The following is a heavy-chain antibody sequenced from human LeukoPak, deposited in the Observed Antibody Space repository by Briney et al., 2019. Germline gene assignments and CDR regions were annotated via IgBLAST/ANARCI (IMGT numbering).Heavy chain of an antibody. CDR3: ARLRACYCSSTSCYSSCYYYGMDV. Sequence: KPSETLSLTCTVSGGSISSYYWSWIRQPPGKGLEWIGYIYYSGSTNYNPSLKSRVTISVDTSKNQFSLKLSSVTAADTAVYYCARLRACYCSSTSCYSSCYYYGMDVWGQGTTVTVSS. D-gene: IGHD2-2*01. V-gene: IGHV4-59*08. CDR2: IYYSGST. J-gene: IGHJ6*02. CDR1: GGSISSYY.